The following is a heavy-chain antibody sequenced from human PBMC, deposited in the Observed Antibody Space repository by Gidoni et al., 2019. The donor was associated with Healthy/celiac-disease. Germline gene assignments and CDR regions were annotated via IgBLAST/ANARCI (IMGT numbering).Heavy chain of an antibody. CDR1: GFPFDDYA. Sequence: DVQLVESGGGLVQPGRSLRLSCAASGFPFDDYAMHWVRQAPGKGLEGVSGISWNSGSIGYADSVKGRFTISRDNAKNSLYLQMNSLRAEDTALYYCAKPKPSTHYFDYWGQGTLVTVSS. D-gene: IGHD2-2*01. V-gene: IGHV3-9*01. CDR2: ISWNSGSI. CDR3: AKPKPSTHYFDY. J-gene: IGHJ4*02.